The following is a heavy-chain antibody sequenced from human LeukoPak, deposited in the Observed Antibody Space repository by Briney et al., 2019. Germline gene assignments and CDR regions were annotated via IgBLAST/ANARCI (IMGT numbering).Heavy chain of an antibody. CDR3: ARRPLGGMDV. CDR1: GGSFSGYY. CDR2: INHSGST. D-gene: IGHD7-27*01. J-gene: IGHJ6*02. Sequence: SETLSLTCAVYGGSFSGYYWSWIRQPPGRGLEWIGEINHSGSTSYNPSLKSRVTISVDTSKNQFSLRLNSVTAADTAVYYCARRPLGGMDVWGQGTTVTVSS. V-gene: IGHV4-34*01.